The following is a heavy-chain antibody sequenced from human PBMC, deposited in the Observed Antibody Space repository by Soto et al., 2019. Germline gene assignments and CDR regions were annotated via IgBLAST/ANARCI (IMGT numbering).Heavy chain of an antibody. Sequence: QVQLVQSGAEVKKPGSSVKVSCKASGGTFSSYAISWVRQAPGQGLEWMGGIIPIFGTANYAQKSQGRATITADESTSTAYMELSSLSSEDTAVYYCARVGDGYHCGLFDYWGQGTLVTVSS. D-gene: IGHD5-12*01. CDR3: ARVGDGYHCGLFDY. CDR2: IIPIFGTA. V-gene: IGHV1-69*12. CDR1: GGTFSSYA. J-gene: IGHJ4*02.